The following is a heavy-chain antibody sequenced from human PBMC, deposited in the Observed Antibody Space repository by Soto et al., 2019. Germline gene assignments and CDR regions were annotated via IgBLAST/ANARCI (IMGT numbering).Heavy chain of an antibody. V-gene: IGHV5-51*01. CDR2: IYPGGSDT. Sequence: GESLKISCKGSGYIFTTYWIAWVRQMPGKGLEWMGIIYPGGSDTRYSPSFQGQVTISADKSINTAYLQWSSLKASDTAMYYCARTAAAGKYYYGTDVWGQGTTVTVSS. CDR3: ARTAAAGKYYYGTDV. D-gene: IGHD6-13*01. CDR1: GYIFTTYW. J-gene: IGHJ6*02.